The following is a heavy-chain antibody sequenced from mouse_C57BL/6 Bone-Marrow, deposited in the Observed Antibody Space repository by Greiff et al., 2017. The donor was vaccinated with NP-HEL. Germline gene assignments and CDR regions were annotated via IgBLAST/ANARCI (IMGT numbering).Heavy chain of an antibody. V-gene: IGHV1-55*01. CDR2: IYPGSGST. J-gene: IGHJ1*03. Sequence: QVQLQQPGAELVKPGASVKMSCKASGYTFTSYWITWVKQRPGQGLEWIGDIYPGSGSTNYNEKFKSKATLTVDTSSSTAYMQLSSLTSEDAAVDYCARGGYYSNEEDWYFEVWGTGTTVTVSS. CDR3: ARGGYYSNEEDWYFEV. D-gene: IGHD2-5*01. CDR1: GYTFTSYW.